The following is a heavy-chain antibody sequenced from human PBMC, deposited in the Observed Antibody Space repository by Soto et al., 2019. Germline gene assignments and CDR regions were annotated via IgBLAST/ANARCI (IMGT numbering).Heavy chain of an antibody. CDR2: ISWNSGSI. Sequence: PGGSLRLSCAASGFTFDDYAMHWVRQAPGKGLEWVSGISWNSGSIGYADSVKGRFTISRDNAKNSLYLQMNSLRAEDTALYYCAKDFYGSGSYVVDYWGQGTLVTVSS. J-gene: IGHJ4*02. D-gene: IGHD3-10*01. CDR3: AKDFYGSGSYVVDY. CDR1: GFTFDDYA. V-gene: IGHV3-9*01.